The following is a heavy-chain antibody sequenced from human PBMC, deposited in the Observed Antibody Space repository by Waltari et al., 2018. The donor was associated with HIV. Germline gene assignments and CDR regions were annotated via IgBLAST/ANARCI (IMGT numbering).Heavy chain of an antibody. CDR1: GFTFDSYG. Sequence: VVQPGESLRLSCVASGFTFDSYGMHWVRQAPGKGLEWVAGVSYNGNKEYYAESVKGRFTISRYNFKDTLYLQMNSLRPEDAAVYYCAKDLLAGTRGGLHYFYGMDVWGQGTTVTVSS. V-gene: IGHV3-30*18. CDR2: VSYNGNKE. CDR3: AKDLLAGTRGGLHYFYGMDV. J-gene: IGHJ6*02. D-gene: IGHD6-19*01.